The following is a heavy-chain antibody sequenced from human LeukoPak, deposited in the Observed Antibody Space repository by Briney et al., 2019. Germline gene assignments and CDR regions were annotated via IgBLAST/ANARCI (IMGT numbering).Heavy chain of an antibody. CDR3: ASGGWRGDD. D-gene: IGHD6-19*01. Sequence: PGGSLRLSCAASGFTFSSYWMSWVRQAPGKGLEWVANIKQDGSEKYYVDSVKGRFTISRDNAKNSLYLQMNSLRSEDTAVCYCASGGWRGDDWGQGTLVTVSS. CDR1: GFTFSSYW. CDR2: IKQDGSEK. V-gene: IGHV3-7*01. J-gene: IGHJ4*02.